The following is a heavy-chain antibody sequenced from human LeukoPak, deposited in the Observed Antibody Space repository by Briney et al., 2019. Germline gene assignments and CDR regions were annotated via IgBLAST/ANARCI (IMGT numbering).Heavy chain of an antibody. CDR3: ARVGSYAFDT. V-gene: IGHV4-59*01. Sequence: SETLSLTCTVSAGSISSYYWSWIRQPPGKGLEWIGYIHYSGSTAQNPSLKSRVTISVDTSKNQFSLNLSSVTAADTAVYYCARVGSYAFDTWGQGTMVTVSS. CDR1: AGSISSYY. CDR2: IHYSGST. J-gene: IGHJ3*02.